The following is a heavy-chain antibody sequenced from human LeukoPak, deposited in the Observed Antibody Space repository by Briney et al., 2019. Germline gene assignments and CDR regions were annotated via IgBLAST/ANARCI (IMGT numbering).Heavy chain of an antibody. CDR2: IIPIFGTA. CDR3: ARAFSPRYCSGGSCYSPYYYYYMDV. J-gene: IGHJ6*03. V-gene: IGHV1-69*01. Sequence: ASVKVSCKASGGTFSSYAISWVRQAPGQGLEWKGGIIPIFGTANYAQKFQGRVTITADESTSTAYMELSRLRSDDTAVYYCARAFSPRYCSGGSCYSPYYYYYMDVWGKGTTVTVSS. D-gene: IGHD2-15*01. CDR1: GGTFSSYA.